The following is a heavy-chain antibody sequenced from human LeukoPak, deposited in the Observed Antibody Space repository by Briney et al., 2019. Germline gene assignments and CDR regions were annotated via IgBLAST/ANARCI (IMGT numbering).Heavy chain of an antibody. CDR1: GFTVNTYW. V-gene: IGHV3-74*01. J-gene: IGHJ4*02. D-gene: IGHD3-22*01. Sequence: PGGSLRLSCAASGFTVNTYWMNWIRQPPGKGLDWVARINVEGNYFDYAESVKGRFTISRDSGKNSLYLQMNSVRAEDTAVYSCARDLTGPYDHWGQGTLVTVSS. CDR3: ARDLTGPYDH. CDR2: INVEGNYF.